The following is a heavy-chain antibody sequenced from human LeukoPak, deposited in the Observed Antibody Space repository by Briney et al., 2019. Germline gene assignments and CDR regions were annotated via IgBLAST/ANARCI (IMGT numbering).Heavy chain of an antibody. Sequence: PSETLSLTCTVSGGSISSYYWSWIRRPPGKGLEWIGYIYYSGSTNYNPSLKSRVTISVDTSKNQFSLKLSSVTAADTAVYYCAREHCSSTSCKIDYWGQGTLVTVSS. CDR3: AREHCSSTSCKIDY. CDR2: IYYSGST. D-gene: IGHD2-2*01. CDR1: GGSISSYY. J-gene: IGHJ4*02. V-gene: IGHV4-59*01.